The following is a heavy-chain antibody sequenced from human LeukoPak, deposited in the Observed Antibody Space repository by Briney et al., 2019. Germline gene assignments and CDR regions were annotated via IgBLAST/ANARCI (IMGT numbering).Heavy chain of an antibody. CDR1: GGSFSGYF. Sequence: SETLSLTCAVYGGSFSGYFWSWIRQPPGKGLEWIGEINHSGSTNYNPSLKSRVTISVDTSKNQYSLKLSSVTAADTAVYYCARGLRRSQRDYYYYYGMDVWGQGTTVTVSS. J-gene: IGHJ6*02. CDR3: ARGLRRSQRDYYYYYGMDV. CDR2: INHSGST. V-gene: IGHV4-34*01. D-gene: IGHD3-10*01.